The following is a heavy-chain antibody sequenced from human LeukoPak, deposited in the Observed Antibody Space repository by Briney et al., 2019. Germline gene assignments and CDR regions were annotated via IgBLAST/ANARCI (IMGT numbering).Heavy chain of an antibody. D-gene: IGHD6-13*01. CDR2: INPNSGGT. CDR1: GYTFSGYY. Sequence: ASVKVSCKASGYTFSGYYMHWVRQAPGQGLEWMGWINPNSGGTNYAQKFQGRVTMTRDTSISTAYMELSRLRSDDTAVFYCAREEVIAAAGPTLDYWGQGALVTVSS. J-gene: IGHJ4*02. V-gene: IGHV1-2*02. CDR3: AREEVIAAAGPTLDY.